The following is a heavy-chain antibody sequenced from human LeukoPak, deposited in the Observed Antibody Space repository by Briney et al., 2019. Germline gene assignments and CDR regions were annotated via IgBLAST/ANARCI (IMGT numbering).Heavy chain of an antibody. J-gene: IGHJ4*02. Sequence: SETLSLTCTVSGGSISSYYWSWIRQPPGKGLEWIAYISDIGSTNYNPFLKSRVTISLDTSKNQFSLKLSSVTAADTAVYYCAGHHPRNTVDFWGQGTLVTVSS. CDR3: AGHHPRNTVDF. CDR2: ISDIGST. V-gene: IGHV4-59*08. CDR1: GGSISSYY. D-gene: IGHD2/OR15-2a*01.